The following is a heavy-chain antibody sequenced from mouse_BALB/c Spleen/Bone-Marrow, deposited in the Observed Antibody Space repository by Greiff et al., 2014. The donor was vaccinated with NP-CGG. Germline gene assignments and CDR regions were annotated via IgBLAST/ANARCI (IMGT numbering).Heavy chain of an antibody. D-gene: IGHD3-3*01. CDR3: RGGPWFAY. V-gene: IGHV2-3*01. CDR1: GFSLTNYG. J-gene: IGHJ3*01. CDR2: IWGDGST. Sequence: VMLVASGPGLVAPSQSLSITCTVSGFSLTNYGISWVRQPPGKGLEWLGVIWGDGSTNYHSALISRLSISKDNSKSQVLLKLNSLQTDDTATYYCRGGPWFAYWGQGTLVTVSA.